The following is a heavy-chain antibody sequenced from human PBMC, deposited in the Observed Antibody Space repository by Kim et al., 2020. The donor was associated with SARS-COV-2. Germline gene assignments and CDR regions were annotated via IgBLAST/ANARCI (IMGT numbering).Heavy chain of an antibody. D-gene: IGHD6-13*01. V-gene: IGHV1-69*13. CDR3: ARVRYSSSWDLGGYYYYGMDV. J-gene: IGHJ6*02. CDR2: IIPIFGTA. Sequence: SVKVSCKASGGTFSSYAISWVRQAPGQGLEWMGGIIPIFGTANYAQKFQGRVTITADESTSTAYMELSSLRSEDTAVYYCARVRYSSSWDLGGYYYYGMDVGGQGTTVTVSS. CDR1: GGTFSSYA.